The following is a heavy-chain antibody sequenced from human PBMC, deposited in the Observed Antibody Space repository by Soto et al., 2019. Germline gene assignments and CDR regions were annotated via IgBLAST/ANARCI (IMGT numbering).Heavy chain of an antibody. J-gene: IGHJ4*02. Sequence: PSETLSLTCTVSGGSVSSGSYYWSWIRQPPGKGLEWIGYIYYSGSTNYNPSLKSRVTISVDTSKNQFSLKLSSVTAADTAVYYCARAGGDYPTDFDYWGQGTLVTVSS. V-gene: IGHV4-61*01. CDR1: GGSVSSGSYY. CDR2: IYYSGST. D-gene: IGHD4-17*01. CDR3: ARAGGDYPTDFDY.